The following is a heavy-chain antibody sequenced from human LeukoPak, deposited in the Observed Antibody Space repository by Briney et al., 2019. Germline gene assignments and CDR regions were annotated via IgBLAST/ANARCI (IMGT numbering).Heavy chain of an antibody. CDR3: ARDREQWLVDWFDP. CDR1: GGTFSSYA. J-gene: IGHJ5*02. V-gene: IGHV1-18*01. CDR2: ISAYNGNT. D-gene: IGHD6-19*01. Sequence: GASVKVSCKASGGTFSSYAISWVRQAPGQGLEWMGWISAYNGNTKYAQKPQGRVSMTTDTTTSNAYMELRSLRSDDTAVYYCARDREQWLVDWFDPWGQGTLVTVSS.